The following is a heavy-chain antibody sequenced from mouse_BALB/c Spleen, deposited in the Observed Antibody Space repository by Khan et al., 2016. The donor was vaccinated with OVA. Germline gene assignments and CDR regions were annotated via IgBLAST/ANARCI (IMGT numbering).Heavy chain of an antibody. CDR2: IWRGGST. Sequence: QVQLKESGPGLVQPSQSLSITCTVSGFSLTSYGVHWVRQSPGKGLEWLGVIWRGGSTDYNATFMSRMSITKDNSKSQVFFKMSSLQADDAAIYYCAKNIVYAMDYWGQGTSVTVSS. V-gene: IGHV2-5*01. CDR1: GFSLTSYG. CDR3: AKNIVYAMDY. J-gene: IGHJ4*01.